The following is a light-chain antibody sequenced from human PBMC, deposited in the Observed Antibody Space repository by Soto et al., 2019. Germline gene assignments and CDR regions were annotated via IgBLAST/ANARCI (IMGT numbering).Light chain of an antibody. CDR2: AAS. CDR3: QQLNSYPRLT. CDR1: QGISSY. V-gene: IGKV1-9*01. Sequence: IHVTQSPSSLSASVGDRVTITCRASQGISSYLAWYQQKPGKAPKVLIYAASTLQPGVPSRFSGSGSGTDFTLTISSLQPEDFATYYCQQLNSYPRLTFGGGTKVDIK. J-gene: IGKJ4*01.